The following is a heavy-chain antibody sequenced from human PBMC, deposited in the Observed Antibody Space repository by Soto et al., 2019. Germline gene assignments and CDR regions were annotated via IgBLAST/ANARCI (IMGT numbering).Heavy chain of an antibody. CDR1: GFTFSSYA. Sequence: QVQLVESGGGVVQPGRSLRLSCAASGFTFSSYAMHWVRQAPGKGLEWVAVISYDGSNKYYADSVKGRFTISRDNSKNTLYLQMNSLRAEDTAVYYCARDTPPRVPGAEGYYYYGMDVWAQGTTVTVSS. D-gene: IGHD3-10*01. CDR3: ARDTPPRVPGAEGYYYYGMDV. J-gene: IGHJ6*02. CDR2: ISYDGSNK. V-gene: IGHV3-30-3*01.